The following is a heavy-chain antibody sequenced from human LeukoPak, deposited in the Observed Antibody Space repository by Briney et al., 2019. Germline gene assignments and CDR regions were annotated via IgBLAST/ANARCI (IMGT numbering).Heavy chain of an antibody. J-gene: IGHJ4*02. D-gene: IGHD2/OR15-2a*01. CDR2: IRRDGSRI. Sequence: GGSLRLSCAASGFSFSSYSMNWVRQAPGKGLGWISYIRRDGSRIYYADSVEGRFTISRDNAKNSLYLQMDSLRVEDTAVYYCTRDPHALDFWGQGTLVTVSS. V-gene: IGHV3-48*01. CDR1: GFSFSSYS. CDR3: TRDPHALDF.